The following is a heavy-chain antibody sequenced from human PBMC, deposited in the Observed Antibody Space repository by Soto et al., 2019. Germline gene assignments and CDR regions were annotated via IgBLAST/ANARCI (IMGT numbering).Heavy chain of an antibody. J-gene: IGHJ5*02. CDR2: VYLSGTT. V-gene: IGHV4-59*01. D-gene: IGHD6-19*01. CDR3: ARGPTSGWNA. CDR1: GVSITGSY. Sequence: PSETLSLTCSVSGVSITGSYWSWIRQPPGKTLEWIGYVYLSGTTTYNPSLKSRVSISVDTSKNQFSLRLTSVIAADTAVYYCARGPTSGWNAWGQGTLVTVSS.